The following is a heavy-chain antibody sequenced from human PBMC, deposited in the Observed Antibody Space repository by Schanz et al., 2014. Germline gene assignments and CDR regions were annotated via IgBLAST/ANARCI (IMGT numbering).Heavy chain of an antibody. Sequence: VRLVESGGGLVQPGGSLRLSCEASEFTFSSHGMSWVRQAPGKGLEWVAVISYDGSHKDYADSVKGRFTISRDNSKNTLYLQMNSLRAEDTAVYYCARDRQQLVGRIGYYYGMDVWGQGTTVTVSS. CDR2: ISYDGSHK. D-gene: IGHD6-13*01. J-gene: IGHJ6*02. CDR3: ARDRQQLVGRIGYYYGMDV. V-gene: IGHV3-30*03. CDR1: EFTFSSHG.